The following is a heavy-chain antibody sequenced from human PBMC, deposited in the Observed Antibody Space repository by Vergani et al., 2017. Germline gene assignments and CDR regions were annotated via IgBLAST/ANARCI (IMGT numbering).Heavy chain of an antibody. V-gene: IGHV4-34*01. CDR1: GGSFSGYY. CDR3: ARGRSARYMDV. J-gene: IGHJ6*03. D-gene: IGHD6-6*01. Sequence: QVQLQQWGAGLLTPSETLSLTCAVYGGSFSGYYWSWIRQPPGKGLEWIGEINHSGSTNYNPSLKSRVTISVDTSKNQFSLKLSSVTAADTAVYYCARGRSARYMDVWGKGTTVTVSS. CDR2: INHSGST.